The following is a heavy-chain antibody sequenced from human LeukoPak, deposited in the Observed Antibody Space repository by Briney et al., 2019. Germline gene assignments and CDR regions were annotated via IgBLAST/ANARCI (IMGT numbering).Heavy chain of an antibody. CDR1: GFTFSSYA. CDR3: ARGGVIRGSYYYYGMDV. CDR2: ISYDGSNK. V-gene: IGHV3-30-3*01. D-gene: IGHD3-10*01. Sequence: GGSLRLSCAASGFTFSSYAMPWVRQAPGKGLEWVAVISYDGSNKYYADSVKGRFTISRDNSKNTLYLQMNSLRAEDTAVYYCARGGVIRGSYYYYGMDVWGQGTTVTVSS. J-gene: IGHJ6*02.